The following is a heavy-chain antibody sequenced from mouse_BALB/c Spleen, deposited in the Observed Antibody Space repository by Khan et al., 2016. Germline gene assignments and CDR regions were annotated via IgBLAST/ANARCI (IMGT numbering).Heavy chain of an antibody. J-gene: IGHJ3*01. CDR2: IWAGGST. D-gene: IGHD2-4*01. CDR3: ARDSYDSDAWFAY. Sequence: VQLQESGPGLVAPSQSLSITCTVSGFSLTTYGVHWVRQPPGKGLEGLGVIWAGGSTDYKSALMSRLSISKDSCKSQVFLKMTSLQIDDTAMFYCARDSYDSDAWFAYWGQGTLVTVSA. CDR1: GFSLTTYG. V-gene: IGHV2-9*02.